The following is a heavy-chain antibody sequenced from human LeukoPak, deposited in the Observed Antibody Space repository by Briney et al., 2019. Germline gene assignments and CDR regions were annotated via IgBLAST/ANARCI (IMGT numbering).Heavy chain of an antibody. V-gene: IGHV4-4*07. J-gene: IGHJ5*02. Sequence: SETLSLTCTVSGGSISSYYWSWIRQPAGKGLEWIGRIYTSGSTNYNPYLKSRVTMSVDTSKNQFSLKLSSVTAADTAVYYCARDPNPSVAAPAGWFDPWGQGTLVTVSS. CDR2: IYTSGST. D-gene: IGHD6-19*01. CDR3: ARDPNPSVAAPAGWFDP. CDR1: GGSISSYY.